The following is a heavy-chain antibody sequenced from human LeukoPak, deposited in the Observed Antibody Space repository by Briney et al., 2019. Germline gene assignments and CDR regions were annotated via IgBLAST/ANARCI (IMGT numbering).Heavy chain of an antibody. CDR3: ARGKMSMAVRLGSSYYYGMDV. J-gene: IGHJ6*02. D-gene: IGHD3-10*01. CDR2: MNPNSGNT. CDR1: GYTFTSYD. V-gene: IGHV1-8*01. Sequence: RASVKVSCKASGYTFTSYDINWVRQATGQGLEWMGWMNPNSGNTGYAQKFQGRVSMTRNTSISTAYMELSSLRSEDTAVYYCARGKMSMAVRLGSSYYYGMDVWGQGTTVTVSS.